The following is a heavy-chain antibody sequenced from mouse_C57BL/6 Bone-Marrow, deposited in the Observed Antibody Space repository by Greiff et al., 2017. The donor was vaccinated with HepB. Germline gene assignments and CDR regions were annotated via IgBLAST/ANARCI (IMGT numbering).Heavy chain of an antibody. Sequence: DVQLVESGGDLVKPGGSLKLSCAASGFTFSSYGMSWVRQTPDKRLEWVATISSGGSYTYYPDSVKGRFTISRDNAKNTLYLQMSRLKCEDTAMYYCARFTGNYAMDYWGQGTSVTVSS. CDR3: ARFTGNYAMDY. D-gene: IGHD1-1*01. CDR1: GFTFSSYG. J-gene: IGHJ4*01. CDR2: ISSGGSYT. V-gene: IGHV5-6*01.